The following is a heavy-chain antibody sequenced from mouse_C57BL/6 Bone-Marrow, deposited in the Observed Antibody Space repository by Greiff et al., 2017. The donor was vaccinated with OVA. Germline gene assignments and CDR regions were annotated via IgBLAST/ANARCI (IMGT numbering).Heavy chain of an antibody. J-gene: IGHJ2*01. CDR3: ARGQSGDGFDY. V-gene: IGHV5-4*03. D-gene: IGHD2-13*01. CDR1: GFTFSSYA. CDR2: ISDGGSYT. Sequence: EVKLVESGGGLVKPGGSLKLSCAASGFTFSSYAMSWVRQTPEKRLEWVATISDGGSYTYYPDNVTGRFTISRDNAKNNLYLQMSHLKSEETAMNYCARGQSGDGFDYWGQGTTLTVSS.